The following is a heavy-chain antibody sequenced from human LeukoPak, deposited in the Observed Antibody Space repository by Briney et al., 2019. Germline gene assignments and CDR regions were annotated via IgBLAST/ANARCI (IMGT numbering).Heavy chain of an antibody. J-gene: IGHJ5*02. CDR1: GGTFSSYA. CDR3: ARDRKGGYYRWFDP. Sequence: GASVKVSCKASGGTFSSYAISWVRQAPGQGLEWMGGIIPIFGTANYAQKFQGRVTITADESTSTAYMELSSLRSEDTAVYYCARDRKGGYYRWFDPWGQGTPVTVSS. CDR2: IIPIFGTA. V-gene: IGHV1-69*13. D-gene: IGHD3-22*01.